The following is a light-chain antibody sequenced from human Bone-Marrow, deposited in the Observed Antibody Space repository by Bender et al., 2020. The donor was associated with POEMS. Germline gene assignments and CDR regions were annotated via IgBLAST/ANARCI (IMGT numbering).Light chain of an antibody. J-gene: IGLJ1*01. V-gene: IGLV2-23*02. CDR1: DSGFGIYSL. Sequence: QSALTQPASVSGSPGQSITISCTASDSGFGIYSLVSWYQHLPDRAPKLILYEVTKRPSGVSNRFSGSKSGNTASLTISGLRAEDEADYYCCSYAGFSIYVFGSGTRVAVL. CDR3: CSYAGFSIYV. CDR2: EVT.